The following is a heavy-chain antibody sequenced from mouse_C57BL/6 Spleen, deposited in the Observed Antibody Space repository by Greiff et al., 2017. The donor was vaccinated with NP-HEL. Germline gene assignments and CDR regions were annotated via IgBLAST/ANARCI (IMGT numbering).Heavy chain of an antibody. J-gene: IGHJ1*03. Sequence: VHLVESGAELMKPGASVKLSCKATGYTFTGYWIEWVKQRPGHGLEWIGEILPGSGSTNYNEKFKGKATFTADTSSNTAYMQLSSLTTEDSAIYYCARFPYYYGSSYWYFDVWGTGTTVTVSS. CDR1: GYTFTGYW. V-gene: IGHV1-9*01. D-gene: IGHD1-1*01. CDR2: ILPGSGST. CDR3: ARFPYYYGSSYWYFDV.